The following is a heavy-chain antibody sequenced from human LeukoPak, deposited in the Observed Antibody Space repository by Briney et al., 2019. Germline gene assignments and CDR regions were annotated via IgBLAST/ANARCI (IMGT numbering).Heavy chain of an antibody. J-gene: IGHJ4*02. CDR2: ISSSRSYI. D-gene: IGHD6-13*01. CDR1: GFTFDDYG. Sequence: GGSLRLSCAASGFTFDDYGMNWVRQAPGKGLEWVSFISSSRSYIYYADSVKGRFTISRDNAKNSLYLQMNSLRAEDTAVYYCARADSSSWQVFEYWGQGTLVTVSS. CDR3: ARADSSSWQVFEY. V-gene: IGHV3-21*04.